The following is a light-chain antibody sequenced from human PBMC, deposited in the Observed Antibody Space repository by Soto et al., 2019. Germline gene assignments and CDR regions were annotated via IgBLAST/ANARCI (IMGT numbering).Light chain of an antibody. J-gene: IGKJ5*01. CDR1: QSVRTT. Sequence: EIVLTQSPATLCVSPGRRTTVSCRASQSVRTTVAWYHQRPGQAPRLLIFGASTRASGVPDRFSGDGSGTDFTLTISSLEPEDFAVYYCQQRSNWPLITFGQGTRLEI. CDR3: QQRSNWPLIT. V-gene: IGKV3-11*01. CDR2: GAS.